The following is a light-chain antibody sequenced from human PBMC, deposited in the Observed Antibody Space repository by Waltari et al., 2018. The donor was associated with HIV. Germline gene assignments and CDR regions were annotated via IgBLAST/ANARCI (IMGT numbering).Light chain of an antibody. CDR1: QDVDNW. J-gene: IGKJ3*01. V-gene: IGKV1-5*03. Sequence: DIQMTQSPSTLPASVGDRVTITCRASQDVDNWLAWYQQKSGKAPKLLIYKASNLEQGVPSSFVGSESGTFSPPIIDSLQPNAFATYYCQQYKSDFYTFGPGTK. CDR3: QQYKSDFYT. CDR2: KAS.